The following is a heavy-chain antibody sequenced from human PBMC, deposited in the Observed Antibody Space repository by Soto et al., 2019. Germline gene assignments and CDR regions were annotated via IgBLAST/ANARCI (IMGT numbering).Heavy chain of an antibody. CDR3: ATRVVDSGYEPLDY. Sequence: SVKVSCKASGGTFSSYAISWVRQAPGQGLEWMGGIIPIFGTANYAQKFQGRVTITADESTSTAYMELSSLRSEDTAVYYCATRVVDSGYEPLDYWGQGTLVTVSS. CDR2: IIPIFGTA. V-gene: IGHV1-69*13. J-gene: IGHJ4*02. CDR1: GGTFSSYA. D-gene: IGHD5-12*01.